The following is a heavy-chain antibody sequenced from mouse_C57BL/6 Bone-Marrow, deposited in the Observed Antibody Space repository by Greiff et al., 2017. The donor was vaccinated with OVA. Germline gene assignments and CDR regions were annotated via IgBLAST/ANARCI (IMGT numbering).Heavy chain of an antibody. CDR3: ARRSGKITTVVFDY. Sequence: QVQLQQSGAELARPGASVKLSCKASGYTFTSYGISWVKQSTGQGLEWIGEIYPRSGNTYYNEKFKGKATLTADKSSSTAYMELRSLTSEDSAVYFCARRSGKITTVVFDYWGQGTTLTVSS. CDR2: IYPRSGNT. CDR1: GYTFTSYG. J-gene: IGHJ2*01. D-gene: IGHD1-1*01. V-gene: IGHV1-81*01.